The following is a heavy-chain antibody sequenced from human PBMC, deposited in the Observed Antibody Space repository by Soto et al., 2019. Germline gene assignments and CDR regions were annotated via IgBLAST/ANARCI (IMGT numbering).Heavy chain of an antibody. CDR1: GYSFTRNG. D-gene: IGHD1-26*01. V-gene: IGHV1-18*01. CDR2: ISAKNGET. J-gene: IGHJ6*02. CDR3: VRDRDSDTWPSRDV. Sequence: QVHLVQSGAELKKPGASVRVSCKASGYSFTRNGISWVRQAPGQGLEWMGWISAKNGETNYAQKFQGRVIMTTDTSTSTDYMELRSLRSDDTAVYYCVRDRDSDTWPSRDVWGQGTTVTVSS.